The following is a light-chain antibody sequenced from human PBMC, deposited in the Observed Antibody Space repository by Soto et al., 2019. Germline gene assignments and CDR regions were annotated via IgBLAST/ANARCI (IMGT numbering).Light chain of an antibody. Sequence: QSALTQPHSVSGSPGQSVSISCTGTSGDVGRYNHVSWYQHHPGKAPKLILYDVTERPSGVPDRFSGCKSGNTASLTISGLQAEDEADYFCCSSADGYTWVFGGGTKLTVL. CDR1: SGDVGRYNH. J-gene: IGLJ3*02. CDR2: DVT. V-gene: IGLV2-11*01. CDR3: CSSADGYTWV.